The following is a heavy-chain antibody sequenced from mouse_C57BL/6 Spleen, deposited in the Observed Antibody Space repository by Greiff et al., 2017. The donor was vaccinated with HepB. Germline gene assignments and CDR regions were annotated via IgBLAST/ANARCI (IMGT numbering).Heavy chain of an antibody. V-gene: IGHV1-64*01. CDR1: GYTFTSYW. D-gene: IGHD2-3*01. CDR2: IHPNSGST. J-gene: IGHJ3*01. Sequence: QVQLQQSGAELVKPGASVKLSCKASGYTFTSYWMHWVKQRPGQGLEWIGMIHPNSGSTNYNEKFKSKATLTVDKSSSTAYMQLSSLTSEDSAVYYCAREEGYDGYPFAYWGQGTLVTVSA. CDR3: AREEGYDGYPFAY.